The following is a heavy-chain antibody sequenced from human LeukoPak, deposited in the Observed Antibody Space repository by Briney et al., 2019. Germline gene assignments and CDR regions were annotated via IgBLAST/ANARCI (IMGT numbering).Heavy chain of an antibody. CDR2: ISWNSGSI. Sequence: GGSLRLSCAASGFTFDDYAMHWVRQAPGKGLEWVSGISWNSGSIGYADSVKGRFTISRDNAKNSLYLQMNSLRAEDTALYYCAKDDCSGGSCHFDYWGQGTLVTVSS. D-gene: IGHD2-15*01. CDR3: AKDDCSGGSCHFDY. J-gene: IGHJ4*02. V-gene: IGHV3-9*01. CDR1: GFTFDDYA.